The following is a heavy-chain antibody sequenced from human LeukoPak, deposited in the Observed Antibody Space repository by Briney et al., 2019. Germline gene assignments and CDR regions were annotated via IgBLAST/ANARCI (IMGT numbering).Heavy chain of an antibody. J-gene: IGHJ6*02. CDR2: IKSDGSRT. D-gene: IGHD1-1*01. Sequence: GGSLRLSCAASGFTFSNYWMHWVRQAPGKGLVWVSRIKSDGSRTDYADSVKGRFTISRDNAKNTLYLQMNSLRAEDTAVYYCARETGKRGMDVWGQGTTVTVSS. CDR3: ARETGKRGMDV. V-gene: IGHV3-74*01. CDR1: GFTFSNYW.